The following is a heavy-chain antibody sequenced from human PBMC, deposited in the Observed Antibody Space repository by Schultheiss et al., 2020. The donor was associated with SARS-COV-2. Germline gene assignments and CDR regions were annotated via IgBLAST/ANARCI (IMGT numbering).Heavy chain of an antibody. Sequence: SGPTLVKPTQTLTLTCTFSGFSLISSEMRVSWIRQPPGKALEWLARIDWDDDKFYSTSLRTRLTISKDSSKNQVVLTMTNMDPVDTATYYCALANYGSGSYSPIWGHYFDYWGQGTLVTVSS. CDR3: ALANYGSGSYSPIWGHYFDY. J-gene: IGHJ4*02. D-gene: IGHD3-10*01. CDR1: GFSLISSEMR. CDR2: IDWDDDK. V-gene: IGHV2-70*04.